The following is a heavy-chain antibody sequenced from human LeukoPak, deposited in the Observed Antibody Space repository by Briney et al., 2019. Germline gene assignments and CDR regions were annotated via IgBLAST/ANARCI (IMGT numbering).Heavy chain of an antibody. D-gene: IGHD3-10*01. CDR2: IYSGGST. CDR3: ARGMMGTMVRGVIDC. V-gene: IGHV3-66*01. CDR1: GFTVSSNY. J-gene: IGHJ4*02. Sequence: PGGSLRLSCAASGFTVSSNYMSWVRQAPGKGLEWVSVIYSGGSTYYADSVKGRFTISRDNSKNTLYLQMNSLRAEDTAVYYCARGMMGTMVRGVIDCWGQGTLVTVSS.